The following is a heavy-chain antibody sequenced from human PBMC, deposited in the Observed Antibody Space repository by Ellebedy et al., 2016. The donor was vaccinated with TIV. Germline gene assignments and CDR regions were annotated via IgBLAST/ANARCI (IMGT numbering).Heavy chain of an antibody. J-gene: IGHJ4*02. Sequence: GESLKISXAASGFTFSSYAMSWVRQAPGKGLEWVANIKQDGSEKYYVDSVKGRFTISRDNAKNSLYLQMNSLRAEDTAVYYCAALDYWGQGTLVTVSS. CDR3: AALDY. CDR1: GFTFSSYA. CDR2: IKQDGSEK. V-gene: IGHV3-7*01.